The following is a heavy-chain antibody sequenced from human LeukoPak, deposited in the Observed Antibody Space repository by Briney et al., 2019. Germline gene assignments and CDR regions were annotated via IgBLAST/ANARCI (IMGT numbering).Heavy chain of an antibody. CDR3: ARRGNCRGGSCYHAFDI. CDR1: GYTFMNYY. J-gene: IGHJ3*02. CDR2: INPSGGGT. V-gene: IGHV1-46*01. D-gene: IGHD2-15*01. Sequence: ASVKVSCKASGYTFMNYYMHWVRQAPGQGLEWMGIINPSGGGTSFAQRFQGRLTMTRDTSTSTVYMDLSSLGSEDTAVYYCARRGNCRGGSCYHAFDIWGQGTMVTVSS.